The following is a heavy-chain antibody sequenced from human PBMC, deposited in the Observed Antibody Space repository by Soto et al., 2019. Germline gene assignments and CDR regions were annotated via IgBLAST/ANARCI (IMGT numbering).Heavy chain of an antibody. J-gene: IGHJ6*02. CDR3: AKANTYYYESTADHSFDGLDG. CDR1: GGTFSSFA. D-gene: IGHD3-22*01. V-gene: IGHV1-69*13. Sequence: SVKVSCKASGGTFSSFAIRWVRQAPGLGLEWMGGIIPFFGAANYAQTFQGRVTITADESTSTAYMELSSLTYEDTALYYWAKANTYYYESTADHSFDGLDGWGQGTTLTVS. CDR2: IIPFFGAA.